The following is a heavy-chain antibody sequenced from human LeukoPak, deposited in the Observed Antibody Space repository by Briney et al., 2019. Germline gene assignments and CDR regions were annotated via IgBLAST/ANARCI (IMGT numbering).Heavy chain of an antibody. CDR2: INPNSGGT. Sequence: ASVKVSRKASGGTFSSYAISWVRQAPGQGLEWMGWINPNSGGTNYAQKFQGRVTMTRDTSISTAYMELSRLRSDDTAVYYCARNDFWMDFDYWGQGTLVTVSS. V-gene: IGHV1-2*02. D-gene: IGHD3-3*01. CDR3: ARNDFWMDFDY. J-gene: IGHJ4*02. CDR1: GGTFSSYA.